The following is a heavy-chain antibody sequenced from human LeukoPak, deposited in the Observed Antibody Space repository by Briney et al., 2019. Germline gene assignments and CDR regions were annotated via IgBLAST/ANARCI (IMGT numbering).Heavy chain of an antibody. CDR1: GGSFIGYA. J-gene: IGHJ5*02. V-gene: IGHV4-34*01. D-gene: IGHD5-12*01. CDR2: INHSGGT. Sequence: SETLSLPYAVYGGSFIGYAGRWIRQPPGKGLEWIGEINHSGGTNYNPSLKSRVTISVDTSKNQFSLRMTSVTAADTAVYYCARYSRYESYNWFRPCSQGTLVTVSS. CDR3: ARYSRYESYNWFRP.